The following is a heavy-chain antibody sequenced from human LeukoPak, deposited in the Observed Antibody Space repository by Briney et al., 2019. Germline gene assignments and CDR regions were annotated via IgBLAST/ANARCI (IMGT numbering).Heavy chain of an antibody. D-gene: IGHD4-17*01. J-gene: IGHJ4*02. CDR3: ALLGDYGDLAL. Sequence: SQTLSLTCTVTGYSLSTGFYWGWIRQPPGKGLEWIGSVYHSGSTYYNPSLKSRVTISVDTSKNQFSLKLSSVTAADTAVYYCALLGDYGDLALWGQGTLVTVSS. V-gene: IGHV4-38-2*02. CDR1: GYSLSTGFY. CDR2: VYHSGST.